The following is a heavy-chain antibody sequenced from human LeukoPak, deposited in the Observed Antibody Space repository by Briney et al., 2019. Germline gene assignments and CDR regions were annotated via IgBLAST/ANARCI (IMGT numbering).Heavy chain of an antibody. CDR2: MYQSGST. CDR1: GYSISSGYY. CDR3: ARARNYYDSSDYYYEGDAFDI. V-gene: IGHV4-38-2*02. D-gene: IGHD3-22*01. J-gene: IGHJ3*02. Sequence: PSETLSLTCTVSGYSISSGYYWGWIRQSPGKGLEWIGSMYQSGSTYYNPSLKSRVTISVDTSKNQFSLKLSSVTAADTAVYYCARARNYYDSSDYYYEGDAFDIWGQGTMVTVSS.